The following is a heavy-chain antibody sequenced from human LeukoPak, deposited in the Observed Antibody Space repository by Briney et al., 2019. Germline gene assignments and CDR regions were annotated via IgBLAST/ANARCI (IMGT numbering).Heavy chain of an antibody. CDR3: AGSYGSGSPFDY. D-gene: IGHD3-10*01. Sequence: ESLSLSCAASGFTFSSYSMNWVRQGPGKGLEWVSSISSSSSYIYYADSVKGRFTISRDNTKNSLYLQMNSLRAEDTAVYYCAGSYGSGSPFDYWGQGTLVTVSS. CDR2: ISSSSSYI. V-gene: IGHV3-21*01. CDR1: GFTFSSYS. J-gene: IGHJ4*02.